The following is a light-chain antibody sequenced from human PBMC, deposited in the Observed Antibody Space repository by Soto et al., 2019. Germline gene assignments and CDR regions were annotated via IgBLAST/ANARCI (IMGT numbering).Light chain of an antibody. J-gene: IGKJ1*01. CDR1: ESVTNY. CDR2: DVS. CDR3: QERSDWPWT. V-gene: IGKV3-11*01. Sequence: ENVLTQSPATLSLAPGERGTLSCRASESVTNYLAWYQQKPGQAPRLLVYDVSNRATGIPARFSGGGSGTDFTLTISNLEPEDFAVYYCQERSDWPWTFGQGIKVDIK.